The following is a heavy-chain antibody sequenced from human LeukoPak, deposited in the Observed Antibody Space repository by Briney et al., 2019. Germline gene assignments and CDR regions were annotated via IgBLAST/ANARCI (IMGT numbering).Heavy chain of an antibody. J-gene: IGHJ4*02. CDR1: GFTFSSYW. CDR2: IKQDGREK. V-gene: IGHV3-7*01. CDR3: ARDPGSAYSSSSVWGHFDY. D-gene: IGHD6-6*01. Sequence: PGGSLRLSCAASGFTFSSYWMSWVRQAPGKGLEWVANIKQDGREKYYVDSVKGRFTISRDNAKNSLYLQMNSLRAEDTAVYYCARDPGSAYSSSSVWGHFDYWGQGTLVTVSS.